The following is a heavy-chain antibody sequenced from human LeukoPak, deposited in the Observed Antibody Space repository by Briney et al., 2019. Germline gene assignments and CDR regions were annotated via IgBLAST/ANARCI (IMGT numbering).Heavy chain of an antibody. J-gene: IGHJ5*02. CDR1: GYPFTSYD. CDR2: MNPNSGNT. Sequence: GASVKVSCKASGYPFTSYDINWVRQATGQGLEWMGWMNPNSGNTGYAQKFQGRVTMTRNTSISTAYMELSSLRSEDTAVYYCARGPPMTMVVTIGRFDPWGQGTLVTVSS. V-gene: IGHV1-8*01. CDR3: ARGPPMTMVVTIGRFDP. D-gene: IGHD4/OR15-4a*01.